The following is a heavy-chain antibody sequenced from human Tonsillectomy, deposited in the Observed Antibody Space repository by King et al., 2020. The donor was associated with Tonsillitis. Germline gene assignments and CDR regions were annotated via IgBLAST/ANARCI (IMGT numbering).Heavy chain of an antibody. D-gene: IGHD4-17*01. J-gene: IGHJ6*03. CDR3: AREAYGHSRGDYYYYMDV. CDR1: GFTVSSNY. CDR2: IYSGGST. Sequence: QLVQSGGGLVQPGGSLRLSCAASGFTVSSNYMSWVRQAPGKGLEWVSVIYSGGSTYYADSVKGRFTISRDNSKNTLYLQMNSLRAEDTAVYYCAREAYGHSRGDYYYYMDVWGKGTTVTVSS. V-gene: IGHV3-66*01.